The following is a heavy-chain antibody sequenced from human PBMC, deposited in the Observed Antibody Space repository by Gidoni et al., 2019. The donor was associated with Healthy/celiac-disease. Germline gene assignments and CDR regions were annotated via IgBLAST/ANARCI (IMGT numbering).Heavy chain of an antibody. CDR2: IWYDGSNK. CDR3: ARASDYYDSSGYYYTAAFFDI. Sequence: QVQLVESGGGVVQPGRSLRLSCAASGFTFSSYGMHWVRQAPGKGLEWVAVIWYDGSNKYYADSVKGRFTISRDNSKNTLYLQMNSLRAEDTAVYYCARASDYYDSSGYYYTAAFFDIWGQGTMVTVSS. V-gene: IGHV3-33*08. D-gene: IGHD3-22*01. CDR1: GFTFSSYG. J-gene: IGHJ3*02.